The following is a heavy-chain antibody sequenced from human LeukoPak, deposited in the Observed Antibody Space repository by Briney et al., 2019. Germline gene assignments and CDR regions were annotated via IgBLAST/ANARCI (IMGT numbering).Heavy chain of an antibody. CDR1: GDSISSTTYY. J-gene: IGHJ5*02. Sequence: ASETLSLTCTVSGDSISSTTYYWAWIRQPPGKGLEWIGRIHYGGSTYYNPSLKSRVAISVDTSKNQFSLQLSSVTAADTAVYYCARRGMAAAGTFDPWGQGILVTVSS. V-gene: IGHV4-39*01. CDR3: ARRGMAAAGTFDP. D-gene: IGHD6-13*01. CDR2: IHYGGST.